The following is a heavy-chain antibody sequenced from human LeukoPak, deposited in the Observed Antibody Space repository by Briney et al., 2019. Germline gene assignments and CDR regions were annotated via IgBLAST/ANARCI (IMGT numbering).Heavy chain of an antibody. V-gene: IGHV3-7*01. Sequence: PGGSLRLSCAASGFTFSRYWMTWVRQAPGKGLEWVANIKDDGRQKYYVDSVKGRFTISRDNAKELVYLQMDSLGAEDTAVYYCTRDASRGFDYWGQGILVTVSS. CDR3: TRDASRGFDY. D-gene: IGHD2-2*01. CDR2: IKDDGRQK. J-gene: IGHJ4*02. CDR1: GFTFSRYW.